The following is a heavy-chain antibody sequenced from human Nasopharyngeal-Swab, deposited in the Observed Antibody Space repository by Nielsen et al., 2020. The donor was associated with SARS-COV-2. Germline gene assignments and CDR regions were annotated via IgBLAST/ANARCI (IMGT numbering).Heavy chain of an antibody. CDR3: ARSFAEYDILTGFDY. CDR2: ISYDEGSNK. V-gene: IGHV3-30-3*01. Sequence: GGSLRLSCVASGFTFSTYAIHWVRQAPGKGLEWVALISYDEGSNKYYADSVKGRFTISRDNSKNTLYLQMNTLRAEDTAMYYCARSFAEYDILTGFDYWGQGTLVTVSS. D-gene: IGHD3-9*01. CDR1: GFTFSTYA. J-gene: IGHJ4*01.